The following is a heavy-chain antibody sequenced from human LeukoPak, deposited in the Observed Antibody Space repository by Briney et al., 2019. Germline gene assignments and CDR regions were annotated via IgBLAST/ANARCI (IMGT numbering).Heavy chain of an antibody. Sequence: GRSLRLSCAASGFTFSSYGMHWVRQAPGKGLEWVAVIWYDGSNKYYADSVKGRFTISRDNSKNTLYLQMNSLRAEDTAVYYCAGEGRYCPGGNCGLKSDYWGQGTLVTVSP. D-gene: IGHD2-8*02. J-gene: IGHJ4*02. CDR1: GFTFSSYG. CDR2: IWYDGSNK. V-gene: IGHV3-33*01. CDR3: AGEGRYCPGGNCGLKSDY.